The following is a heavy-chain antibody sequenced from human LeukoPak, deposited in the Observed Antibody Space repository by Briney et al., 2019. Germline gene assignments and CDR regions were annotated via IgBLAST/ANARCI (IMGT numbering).Heavy chain of an antibody. CDR2: IRSKAHGGTT. CDR3: TRDKITVTTGDTNAFDI. D-gene: IGHD4-17*01. CDR1: GFTFGDFT. Sequence: GRSLRLSCTTSGFTFGDFTMSWVRQAPGKGLEWVGFIRSKAHGGTTGYAASVKGRFSISRDDSKSIAYLQMNSLKTEDTAVYFCTRDKITVTTGDTNAFDIWGQGTLVTVSS. J-gene: IGHJ3*02. V-gene: IGHV3-49*04.